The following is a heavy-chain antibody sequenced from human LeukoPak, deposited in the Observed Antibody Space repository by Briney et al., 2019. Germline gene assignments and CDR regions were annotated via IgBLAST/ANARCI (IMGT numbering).Heavy chain of an antibody. CDR3: ARPRIYCSSTSCFPSYMDV. V-gene: IGHV4-34*01. D-gene: IGHD2-2*01. J-gene: IGHJ6*03. Sequence: SETLSLTCAVYGGSFSGYYWSWIRQPPGKGLEWIGEINHSGSTNYNPSLKSRVTISVDTSKNQFSLKLSSVTAADTAVYYCARPRIYCSSTSCFPSYMDVWGKGTTVTVSS. CDR2: INHSGST. CDR1: GGSFSGYY.